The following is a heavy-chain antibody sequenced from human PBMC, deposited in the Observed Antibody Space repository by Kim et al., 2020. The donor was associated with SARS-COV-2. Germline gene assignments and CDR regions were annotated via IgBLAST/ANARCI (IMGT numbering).Heavy chain of an antibody. D-gene: IGHD2-15*01. CDR2: IHPKTGGT. V-gene: IGHV1-2*05. Sequence: ASVKVSCKTSGYTFSDYYLHWVRQAPGQGLEWLGRIHPKTGGTNTAEKFQGRVTMAGETSSNTVSMELRRLTSDDTGIYYCARDRVALQRCSSESCYTFDYWGQGTLVTVSA. CDR1: GYTFSDYY. J-gene: IGHJ4*02. CDR3: ARDRVALQRCSSESCYTFDY.